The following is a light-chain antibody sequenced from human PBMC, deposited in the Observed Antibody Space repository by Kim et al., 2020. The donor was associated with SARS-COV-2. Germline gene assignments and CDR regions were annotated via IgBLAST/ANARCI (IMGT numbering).Light chain of an antibody. J-gene: IGKJ2*01. Sequence: DIQMTQSPSSLSASVGDRVTITCRASQGISHYLAWYQQKPGKVPKLLIYAASTLQSGVPSRFSGSGSGTDFTLTISSLQPEDVATYYCQKYNGAPYTFGQGTKLEI. CDR3: QKYNGAPYT. CDR2: AAS. CDR1: QGISHY. V-gene: IGKV1-27*01.